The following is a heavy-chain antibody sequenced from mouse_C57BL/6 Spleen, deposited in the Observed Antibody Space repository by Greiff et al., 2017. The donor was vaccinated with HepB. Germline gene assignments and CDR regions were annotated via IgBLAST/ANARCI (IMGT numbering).Heavy chain of an antibody. CDR2: IDPSDSYT. D-gene: IGHD2-2*01. J-gene: IGHJ2*01. V-gene: IGHV1-69*01. CDR1: GYTFTSYW. CDR3: ARGKDGYDFDY. Sequence: VQLQQPGAELVMPGASVKLSCKASGYTFTSYWMHWVKQRPGQGLEWIGEIDPSDSYTNYNQKFKGKSTLTVDKSSSTAYMQLSSLTSEDSAVYYCARGKDGYDFDYWGQGTTLTVSS.